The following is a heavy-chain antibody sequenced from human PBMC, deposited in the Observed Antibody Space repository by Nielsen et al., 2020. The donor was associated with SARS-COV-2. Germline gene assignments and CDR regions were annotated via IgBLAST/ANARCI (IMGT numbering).Heavy chain of an antibody. D-gene: IGHD3-3*01. J-gene: IGHJ4*02. CDR2: VLRDGSDT. CDR3: AKDVWSGAHQIGPDY. Sequence: GESLKISCAASGFTFTNYGMHWVRQVAGKGLEWVAIVLRDGSDTFYVDSLEGRFTISRDNSKNTVSLEMNSLRAEDTAVYHCAKDVWSGAHQIGPDYWGQGTLVTVSS. V-gene: IGHV3-30*02. CDR1: GFTFTNYG.